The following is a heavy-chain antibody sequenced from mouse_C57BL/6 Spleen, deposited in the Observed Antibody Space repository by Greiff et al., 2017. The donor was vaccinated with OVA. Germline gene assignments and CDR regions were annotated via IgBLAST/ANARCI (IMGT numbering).Heavy chain of an antibody. Sequence: QVQLQQSGAELVKPGASVKISCKASGYAFSSYWMNWVKQRPGKGLEWIGQIYPGDGDTTSNGKFKGQATLTADKSSSTASMHLRSLTTEDSAADFCARRGLQAWMAYWGQGTLVTVSA. D-gene: IGHD2-4*01. J-gene: IGHJ3*01. CDR1: GYAFSSYW. CDR3: ARRGLQAWMAY. V-gene: IGHV1-80*01. CDR2: IYPGDGDT.